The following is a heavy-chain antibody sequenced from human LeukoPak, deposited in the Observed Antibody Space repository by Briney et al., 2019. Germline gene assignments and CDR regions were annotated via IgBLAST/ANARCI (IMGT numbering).Heavy chain of an antibody. V-gene: IGHV3-23*01. J-gene: IGHJ6*02. CDR3: AKDSSSWYIWYYYYYYGMDV. CDR1: GFTFSSYS. D-gene: IGHD6-13*01. Sequence: GGSLRLSCAASGFTFSSYSMNWVRQAPGKGLEWVSAISGSGGSTYYADSVKGRFTISRDNSKNTLYLQMNSLRAEDTAVYYCAKDSSSWYIWYYYYYYGMDVWGQGTTVTVSS. CDR2: ISGSGGST.